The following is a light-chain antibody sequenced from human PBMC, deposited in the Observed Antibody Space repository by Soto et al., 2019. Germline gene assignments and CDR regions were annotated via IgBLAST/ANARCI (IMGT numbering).Light chain of an antibody. V-gene: IGKV1-39*01. CDR3: QQTYVTPPWA. CDR2: AAA. J-gene: IGKJ1*01. CDR1: QNINNY. Sequence: IQMTQSPSSLSASVGDRVTMTCRASQNINNYLNWYQQKPGKAPKLLIFAAANLEIGIPSRFSGSGSGTDFTLSISNLQPEDFATYFCQQTYVTPPWAFGQGTKVEV.